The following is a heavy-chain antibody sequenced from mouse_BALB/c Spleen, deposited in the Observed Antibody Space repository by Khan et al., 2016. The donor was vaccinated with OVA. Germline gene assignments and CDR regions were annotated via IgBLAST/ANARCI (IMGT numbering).Heavy chain of an antibody. CDR3: ARGGGGDRFVY. J-gene: IGHJ3*01. V-gene: IGHV1S137*01. Sequence: VQLVESGAELVRPGVSVKISCKGSGYTFTDFTMHWVKQSHAKSLEWIGVVNTYYGDATYNQKFKGKATMTVDKSSTTAYMELARLTSEDSAIYYVARGGGGDRFVYWGQGTLVTVSA. CDR2: VNTYYGDA. CDR1: GYTFTDFT.